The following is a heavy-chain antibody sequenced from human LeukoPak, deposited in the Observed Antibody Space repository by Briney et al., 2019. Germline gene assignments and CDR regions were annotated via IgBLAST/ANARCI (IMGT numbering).Heavy chain of an antibody. D-gene: IGHD4-17*01. CDR3: ARDPTLTSAGDWYFDL. J-gene: IGHJ2*01. CDR1: GGSISNGDSY. Sequence: SQTLSLTCAVSGGSISNGDSYWNWIRQPPGKGLEWIGYVSSNGNTLYHPSLKSRLTLSRDTSKNHLSLKLSSVTAADTAVYYCARDPTLTSAGDWYFDLWGRGALVTVSS. V-gene: IGHV4-30-4*01. CDR2: VSSNGNT.